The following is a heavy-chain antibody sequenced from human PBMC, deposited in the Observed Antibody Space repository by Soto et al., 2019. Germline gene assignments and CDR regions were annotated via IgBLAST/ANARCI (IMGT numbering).Heavy chain of an antibody. D-gene: IGHD6-13*01. J-gene: IGHJ3*02. CDR1: GGSSSGNY. Sequence: NPSETLSLTCAVYGGSSSGNYWSWICQPPGKGLEWIGEINHSGSTNYNPSLKSRVTISVDTSKNQFSLKLSSVTAADTAVYYCARGLAAAGSYAFDIWGQGTMVTVSS. V-gene: IGHV4-34*01. CDR3: ARGLAAAGSYAFDI. CDR2: INHSGST.